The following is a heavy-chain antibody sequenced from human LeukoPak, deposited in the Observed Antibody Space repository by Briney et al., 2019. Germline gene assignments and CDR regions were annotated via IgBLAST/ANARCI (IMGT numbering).Heavy chain of an antibody. CDR1: GFTFSSYW. CDR2: ISSSSSYI. D-gene: IGHD1-26*01. V-gene: IGHV3-21*01. J-gene: IGHJ3*02. Sequence: GGSLRLSCAASGFTFSSYWMSWVRQAPGKGLEWVSSISSSSSYIYYADSVKGRFTISRDNSKNTLYLQMNSLRAEDTAVYYCAGDSPIVGATRWWPAPDAFDIWGQGTMVTVSS. CDR3: AGDSPIVGATRWWPAPDAFDI.